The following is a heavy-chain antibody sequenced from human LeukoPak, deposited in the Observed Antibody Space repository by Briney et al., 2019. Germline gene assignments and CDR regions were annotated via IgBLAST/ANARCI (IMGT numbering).Heavy chain of an antibody. CDR1: GYTFSSYA. Sequence: SVKVSCKASGYTFSSYAISWVRQAPGQGLEWMGGIIPIFGTPNYAQKFQGRVTITTDESTSTAYMELSSLRSEDTAVYYCARVPEPVDYYYYYYIDVWGKGTTVTVSS. J-gene: IGHJ6*03. CDR2: IIPIFGTP. V-gene: IGHV1-69*05. CDR3: ARVPEPVDYYYYYYIDV.